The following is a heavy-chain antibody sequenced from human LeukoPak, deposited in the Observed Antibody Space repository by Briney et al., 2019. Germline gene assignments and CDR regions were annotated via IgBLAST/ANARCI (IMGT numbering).Heavy chain of an antibody. V-gene: IGHV1-69*06. CDR2: IIPIFGTA. D-gene: IGHD3-16*01. CDR1: GGTFSSYA. Sequence: ASVKVSCKASGGTFSSYAISWARQAPGQGLEWMGGIIPIFGTANYAQKFQGRVTITADKSTSPAYMELSSLRAEGTAVYYCARGLGGDSVCDYWGQGTLVTVFS. J-gene: IGHJ4*02. CDR3: ARGLGGDSVCDY.